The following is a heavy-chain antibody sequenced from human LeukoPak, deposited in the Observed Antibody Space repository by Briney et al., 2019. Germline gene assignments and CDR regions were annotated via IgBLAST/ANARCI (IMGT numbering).Heavy chain of an antibody. CDR2: IYTSGST. Sequence: SETLSLTCTVSGGSISSGSYYWRWIRQPAGKGLEWIGRIYTSGSTNYNPSLKSRVTISVDKSKNQFSLKLSSVTAADTAVYYCARAEWRYCSSTSCYIFDYWGQGTLVTVSS. CDR3: ARAEWRYCSSTSCYIFDY. CDR1: GGSISSGSYY. V-gene: IGHV4-61*02. D-gene: IGHD2-2*02. J-gene: IGHJ4*02.